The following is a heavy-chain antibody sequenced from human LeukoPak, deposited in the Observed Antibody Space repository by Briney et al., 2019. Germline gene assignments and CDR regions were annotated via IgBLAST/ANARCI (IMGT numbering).Heavy chain of an antibody. Sequence: SETLSLTCTVSGGSISSYYWSWIRQPPGKGLEWIGYIYYSGSTNYNPSLKSRVTISVDTSKNQFSLKLSSVTAADTAVYYCARLGGSSSSDWFDPWGQGTLATVSS. V-gene: IGHV4-59*08. CDR2: IYYSGST. D-gene: IGHD6-6*01. J-gene: IGHJ5*02. CDR3: ARLGGSSSSDWFDP. CDR1: GGSISSYY.